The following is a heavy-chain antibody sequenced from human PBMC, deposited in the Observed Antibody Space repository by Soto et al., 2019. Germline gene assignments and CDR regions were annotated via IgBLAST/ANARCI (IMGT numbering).Heavy chain of an antibody. CDR2: ISSSSSTI. D-gene: IGHD3-9*01. CDR3: AREGLRYFDWLSPGRYYFDY. Sequence: PGGSLRLSCAASGFTFSSYSMNWVRQAPGKGLEWVSYISSSSSTIYYADSVKGRFTISRDNAKNSLYLQMNSLRAEDTAVYYCAREGLRYFDWLSPGRYYFDYWGQGTLVTVSS. CDR1: GFTFSSYS. V-gene: IGHV3-48*01. J-gene: IGHJ4*02.